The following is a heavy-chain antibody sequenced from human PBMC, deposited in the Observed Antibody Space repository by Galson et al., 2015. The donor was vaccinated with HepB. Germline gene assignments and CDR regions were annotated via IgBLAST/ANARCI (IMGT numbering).Heavy chain of an antibody. J-gene: IGHJ4*02. D-gene: IGHD4-23*01. CDR1: GFTFSSYS. CDR3: ARDRSTVVDY. V-gene: IGHV3-48*01. CDR2: ISSSSSTI. Sequence: SLRLSCAASGFTFSSYSMNWVRQAPGKGLEWVSYISSSSSTIYYADSVKGRFTISRDNAKNSLYLQMNSLRAEDTAVYYCARDRSTVVDYWGQGTLVTVSS.